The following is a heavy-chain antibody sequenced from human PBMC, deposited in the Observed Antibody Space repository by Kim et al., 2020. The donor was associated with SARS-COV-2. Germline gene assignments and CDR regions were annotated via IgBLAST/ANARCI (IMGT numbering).Heavy chain of an antibody. J-gene: IGHJ6*02. Sequence: GESLKISCKGSGYSFTSYWISWVRQMPGKGLEWMGRFDPSDSYTNYSPSFQGHVTISADKSISTAYLQWSSLKASATAMYYCARLNTITYYYYYYGMDVWGQGTTVTVSS. CDR2: FDPSDSYT. V-gene: IGHV5-10-1*01. CDR1: GYSFTSYW. CDR3: ARLNTITYYYYYYGMDV.